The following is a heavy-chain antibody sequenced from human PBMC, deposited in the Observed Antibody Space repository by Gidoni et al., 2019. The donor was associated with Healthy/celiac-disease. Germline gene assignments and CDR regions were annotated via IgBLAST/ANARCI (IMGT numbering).Heavy chain of an antibody. V-gene: IGHV4-59*08. Sequence: QVQLQESGPGLVKPSETLSLTCTVSGGSISSYYWSWIRQPPGKGLEWIGYINYSGSTNYNPSLKSRVTISVDTSKNQFSLKLSSVTAADTAVYYCARLRPNYPPLDYGMDVWGQGTTVTVSS. CDR3: ARLRPNYPPLDYGMDV. J-gene: IGHJ6*02. CDR2: INYSGST. D-gene: IGHD1-7*01. CDR1: GGSISSYY.